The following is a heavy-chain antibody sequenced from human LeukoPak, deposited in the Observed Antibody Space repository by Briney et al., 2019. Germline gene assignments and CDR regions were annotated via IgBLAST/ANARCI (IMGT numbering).Heavy chain of an antibody. Sequence: GGSLRLSCTASGFTFSTYAMNWVRQAPGKGLEWVAVIVGNGGGIHYADSVEGRFTISRDNYKNTEYLQMNSLRAEDAAVYYCAKDRIPDGRYSIDYWGQGTLVTVSS. CDR3: AKDRIPDGRYSIDY. V-gene: IGHV3-23*01. D-gene: IGHD3-16*02. CDR1: GFTFSTYA. J-gene: IGHJ4*02. CDR2: IVGNGGGI.